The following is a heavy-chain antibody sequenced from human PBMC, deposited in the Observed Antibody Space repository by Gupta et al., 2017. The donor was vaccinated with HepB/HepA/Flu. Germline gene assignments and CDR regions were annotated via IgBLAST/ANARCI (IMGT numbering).Heavy chain of an antibody. Sequence: EVQLLESGGGLVQPGGSLRLSCAASGFTFSSYAMSWVRQAPGKGLEWVSAISGSGGSTYYADSVKGRFTISRDNYKNTLYLQMNSLRAXETAVYYCAKGYYDFWSGIEYWGQGTLVTVSS. CDR3: AKGYYDFWSGIEY. J-gene: IGHJ4*02. CDR1: GFTFSSYA. V-gene: IGHV3-23*01. D-gene: IGHD3-3*01. CDR2: ISGSGGST.